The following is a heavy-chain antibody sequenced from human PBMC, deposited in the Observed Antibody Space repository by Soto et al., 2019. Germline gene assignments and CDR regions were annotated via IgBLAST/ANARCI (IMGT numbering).Heavy chain of an antibody. D-gene: IGHD4-17*01. CDR2: IYYSGST. CDR1: GGSISSYY. CDR3: ARDQVGDGDYVGEGDDAFDI. J-gene: IGHJ3*02. Sequence: SDTLSLTCTVSGGSISSYYWSWIRQPPGKGLERIGSIYYSGSTNYNPSLKSRVTISVDTSKNQFSLKLSSVTAADTAVYYCARDQVGDGDYVGEGDDAFDIWGQGTMVTVSS. V-gene: IGHV4-59*01.